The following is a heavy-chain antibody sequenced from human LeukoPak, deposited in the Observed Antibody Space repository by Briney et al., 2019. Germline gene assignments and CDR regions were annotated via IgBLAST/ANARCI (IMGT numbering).Heavy chain of an antibody. Sequence: GGSLRLSCAASGFTFSSYAMSWVRQAPGKGLEWVSAISGSGGSTYYADSVKGRFTISRDNSKNTLYLQMNSLRAEGTAVYYCAKDGGYCSGGSCYGVFDYWGQGTLVTVSS. D-gene: IGHD2-15*01. V-gene: IGHV3-23*01. CDR2: ISGSGGST. CDR3: AKDGGYCSGGSCYGVFDY. J-gene: IGHJ4*02. CDR1: GFTFSSYA.